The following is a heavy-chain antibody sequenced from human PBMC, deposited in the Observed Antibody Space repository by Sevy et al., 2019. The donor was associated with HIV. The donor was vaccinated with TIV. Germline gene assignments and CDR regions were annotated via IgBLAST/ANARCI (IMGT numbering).Heavy chain of an antibody. CDR2: IIPIFGTA. D-gene: IGHD2-21*01. CDR1: GGTFSSYA. CDR3: ARVGGGALCWLAPYYYYMDV. J-gene: IGHJ6*03. Sequence: ASVKVSCKASGGTFSSYAISWVRQAPGQGLEWMGGIIPIFGTANYAQKFQGRVTITADESTSTAYMELSSLRSEDTAVYYCARVGGGALCWLAPYYYYMDVWGKGTTVTVSS. V-gene: IGHV1-69*13.